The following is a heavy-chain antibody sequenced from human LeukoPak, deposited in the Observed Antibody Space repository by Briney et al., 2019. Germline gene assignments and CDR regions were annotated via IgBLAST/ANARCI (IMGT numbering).Heavy chain of an antibody. J-gene: IGHJ2*01. CDR1: GTSISGYY. Sequence: PSETLSLTCTVFGTSISGYYWNWIRQPAGKALEWVGRVYISGSTNYNPSLKSRVTISVDTSKNQFSLKLSSVTAADTAVYYCARGSGSYPPYWYFDLWGRGTLVTVSS. CDR3: ARGSGSYPPYWYFDL. D-gene: IGHD1-26*01. V-gene: IGHV4-4*07. CDR2: VYISGST.